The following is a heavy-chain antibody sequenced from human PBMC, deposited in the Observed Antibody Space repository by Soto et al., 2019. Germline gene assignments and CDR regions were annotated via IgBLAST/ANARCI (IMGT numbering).Heavy chain of an antibody. CDR1: GFTFSSYG. J-gene: IGHJ5*02. V-gene: IGHV3-33*01. CDR2: IWYDGSNK. CDR3: ARERIRIPGWFDP. D-gene: IGHD3-3*02. Sequence: QVQLVESGGGVVQPGRSLRLSCAASGFTFSSYGMHWVRQAPGKGLEWVAVIWYDGSNKYYADSVKGRFTISRDKSKNTLYLQMNSLRAEDTAVYYCARERIRIPGWFDPWGQGTLVTVSS.